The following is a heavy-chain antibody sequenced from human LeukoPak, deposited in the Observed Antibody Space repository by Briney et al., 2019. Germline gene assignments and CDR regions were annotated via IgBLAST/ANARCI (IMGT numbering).Heavy chain of an antibody. D-gene: IGHD6-13*01. CDR2: IYYSGST. V-gene: IGHV4-59*08. Sequence: PSETLSLTCTVSGGSISSYYWSWIRQPPGKGLEWIGYIYYSGSTNYNPSLKSRVTISVDTSKNQFSLKLTPVTAADTAVYYCARPSRSHNYGMDVWGQGTTVTVSS. J-gene: IGHJ6*02. CDR3: ARPSRSHNYGMDV. CDR1: GGSISSYY.